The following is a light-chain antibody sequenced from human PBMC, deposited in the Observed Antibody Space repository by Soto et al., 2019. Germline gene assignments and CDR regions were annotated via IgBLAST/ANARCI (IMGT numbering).Light chain of an antibody. CDR1: QSISSS. J-gene: IGKJ5*01. V-gene: IGKV1-39*01. Sequence: DIQMTQSPASLSASVGDKVTITCRASQSISSSLNWYQQKSGKAPNLLIYGVSRLQGGVPSRFSGSGSGTDFTLSISSLQPEDFATYDCQQSYTAPSITFGQGTRLEIK. CDR3: QQSYTAPSIT. CDR2: GVS.